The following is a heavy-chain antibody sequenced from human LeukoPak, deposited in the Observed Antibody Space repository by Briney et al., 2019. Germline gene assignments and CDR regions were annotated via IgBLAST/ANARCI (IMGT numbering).Heavy chain of an antibody. CDR2: ISSSGSTI. Sequence: PGGSLRLSCAASGFTFSTYEMNWVRQAPGKGLEWVSYISSSGSTIYYADSVKGRFTISRDNVKNSLYLQMNSLRAEDTAASFCTRGSDDYVWGSYRPTDPYFDYWGQGTLVTVSS. J-gene: IGHJ4*02. CDR3: TRGSDDYVWGSYRPTDPYFDY. CDR1: GFTFSTYE. D-gene: IGHD3-16*02. V-gene: IGHV3-48*03.